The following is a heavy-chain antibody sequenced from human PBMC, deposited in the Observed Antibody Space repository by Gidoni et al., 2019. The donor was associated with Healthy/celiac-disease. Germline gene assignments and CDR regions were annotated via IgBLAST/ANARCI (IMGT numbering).Heavy chain of an antibody. CDR2: SSSSSSYI. Sequence: EVQLVASGGGLVKPGGSLRLSCAASGFTFSSYSMNWVRQAPGKGLEWVSSSSSSSSYIYYEDSVKGRFTISRDNAKNSLYLQMNSLRAEDTAVYYCARVPGIAPLGTYFDDWGQGTLVTVSS. D-gene: IGHD6-13*01. CDR1: GFTFSSYS. J-gene: IGHJ4*02. CDR3: ARVPGIAPLGTYFDD. V-gene: IGHV3-21*01.